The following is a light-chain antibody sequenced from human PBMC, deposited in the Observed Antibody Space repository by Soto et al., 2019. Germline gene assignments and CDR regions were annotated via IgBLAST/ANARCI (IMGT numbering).Light chain of an antibody. CDR2: GAS. J-gene: IGKJ5*01. CDR1: QSISDT. CDR3: QQANSFPIT. Sequence: EIVMTQSPATLSVSPGGRATLSWRASQSISDTLAWYQQKPGQAPRLLIYGASTRVTGIPARFSGSGSGTDFTLTISSLQPEDFATYYCQQANSFPITFGQGTRLEIK. V-gene: IGKV3-15*01.